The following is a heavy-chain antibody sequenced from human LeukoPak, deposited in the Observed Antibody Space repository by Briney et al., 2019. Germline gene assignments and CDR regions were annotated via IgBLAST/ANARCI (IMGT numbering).Heavy chain of an antibody. V-gene: IGHV4-34*01. Sequence: SETLSLTCAVYGGSFSGYYWSWIRQPPGKGLEWIGEINHSGSTNYNPSLKSRVTISVDTSKNQFSLKLSSVTAADTAVYYCARVVGYSYGPAFDYWGQGTLVTVSS. CDR1: GGSFSGYY. D-gene: IGHD5-18*01. CDR3: ARVVGYSYGPAFDY. J-gene: IGHJ4*02. CDR2: INHSGST.